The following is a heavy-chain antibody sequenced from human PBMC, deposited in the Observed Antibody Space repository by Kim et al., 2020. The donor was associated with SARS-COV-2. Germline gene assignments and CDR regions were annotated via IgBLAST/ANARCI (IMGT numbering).Heavy chain of an antibody. CDR1: GYTFTKYA. J-gene: IGHJ4*02. V-gene: IGHV7-4-1*02. Sequence: ASVKVSCKAFGYTFTKYAINWARQAPGQGLDWMGWIDTNTGNPTHAQGFTGRFVFSFDSSVRTAYLQISGLKPEDTAIYFCARGDPRDYWGQGTLVTVSS. CDR2: IDTNTGNP. CDR3: ARGDPRDY.